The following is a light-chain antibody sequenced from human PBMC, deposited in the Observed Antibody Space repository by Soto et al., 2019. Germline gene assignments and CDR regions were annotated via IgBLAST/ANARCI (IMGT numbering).Light chain of an antibody. CDR1: QSVGTY. J-gene: IGKJ4*01. V-gene: IGKV3-11*01. CDR3: QQRVNWLT. Sequence: EIVLTQSPAILSLSPGERATLSCRASQSVGTYLDWYQQKLGQAPRLLIYDASNRATGIPARFSGSGSGTDFTLIISSLEPEDFAVYYCQQRVNWLTFGGGTKVEV. CDR2: DAS.